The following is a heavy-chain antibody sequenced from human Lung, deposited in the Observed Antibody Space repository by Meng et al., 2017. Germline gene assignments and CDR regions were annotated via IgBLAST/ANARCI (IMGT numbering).Heavy chain of an antibody. CDR1: GGSFSPHT. V-gene: IGHV1-69*13. J-gene: IGHJ4*02. CDR3: ARGRRNEPLFDY. CDR2: LIAVFDKT. Sequence: QVQLVQSGAEVKKPGSSVKVACKTSGGSFSPHTFSWVRQATGQGLEWMGGLIAVFDKTKAAPRFQDRVTFTADESTSTAYMELSSLTFDDTAVYFCARGRRNEPLFDYWGQGTLVTVSS. D-gene: IGHD1-14*01.